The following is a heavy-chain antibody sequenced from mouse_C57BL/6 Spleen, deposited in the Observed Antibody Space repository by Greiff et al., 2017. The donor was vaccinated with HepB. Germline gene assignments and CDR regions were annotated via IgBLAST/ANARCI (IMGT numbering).Heavy chain of an antibody. J-gene: IGHJ4*01. D-gene: IGHD2-2*01. CDR3: ARGYEPYAMDY. CDR2: IDPSDSYT. CDR1: GYTFTSYW. Sequence: QVQLQQSGAELVMPGASVKLSCKASGYTFTSYWMHWVKQRPGQGLEWIGEIDPSDSYTNYNEKFKGKATLTADKSSSTAYMQFSSLTSEDSAIYYCARGYEPYAMDYWGQGTSVTVSS. V-gene: IGHV1-69*01.